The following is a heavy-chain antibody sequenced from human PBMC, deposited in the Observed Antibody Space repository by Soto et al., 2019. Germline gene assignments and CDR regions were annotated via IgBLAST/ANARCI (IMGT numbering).Heavy chain of an antibody. D-gene: IGHD3-3*01. CDR3: ARLLRLLEWSSNYGMDV. J-gene: IGHJ6*02. CDR2: IYYSGST. V-gene: IGHV4-31*03. Sequence: PSETLSLTCTVSGGSISSGGYYWSWIRQHPGKGLEWIGYIYYSGSTYYNPSLKSRVTISVDTSKNQFSLKLSSVTAADTAVYYCARLLRLLEWSSNYGMDVWGQGTTVTVSS. CDR1: GGSISSGGYY.